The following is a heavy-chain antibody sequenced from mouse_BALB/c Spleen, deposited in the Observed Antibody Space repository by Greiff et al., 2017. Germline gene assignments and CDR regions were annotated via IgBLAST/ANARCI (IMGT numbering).Heavy chain of an antibody. D-gene: IGHD2-1*01. CDR2: ISSGGGST. Sequence: EVLLVESGGGLVKPGGSLKLSCAASGFAFSSYDMPWVRQTPEKRLEWVAYISSGGGSTYYPDTVKGRFTISRDNAKNTLYLQMSSLKSEDTAMYYCAKHVNYHFDYWGQGTTLTVSS. V-gene: IGHV5-12-1*01. J-gene: IGHJ2*01. CDR1: GFAFSSYD. CDR3: AKHVNYHFDY.